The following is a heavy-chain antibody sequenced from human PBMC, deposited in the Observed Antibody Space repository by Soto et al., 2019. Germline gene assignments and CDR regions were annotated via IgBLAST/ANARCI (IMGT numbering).Heavy chain of an antibody. CDR3: ARDHDDGIYYYYGMGV. V-gene: IGHV3-30-3*01. CDR2: ISYDGNKK. D-gene: IGHD4-17*01. J-gene: IGHJ6*02. CDR1: GFTFSNYA. Sequence: QVQLVESGGGVVQPGRSLRLSCAASGFTFSNYAMHWVRQAPGKGLEWVAVISYDGNKKYYADSVKGRFTISRDNSKNTLYLQMNSLRTEDTAVYYCARDHDDGIYYYYGMGVWGQGTTVTVSS.